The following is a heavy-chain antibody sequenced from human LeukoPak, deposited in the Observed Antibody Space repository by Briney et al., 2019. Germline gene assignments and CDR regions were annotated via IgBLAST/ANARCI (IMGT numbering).Heavy chain of an antibody. CDR2: ISSSGISI. D-gene: IGHD5-18*01. Sequence: NPGGSLRLSCAASGFTFSDYYMSWIRQAPGKGLEWLSYISSSGISIHYADSVKGRFTISRDNAKNSLYLQMNSLRVEDTAVYYCTRWAGLWYFDYWGQGTLVTVSS. CDR3: TRWAGLWYFDY. V-gene: IGHV3-11*04. J-gene: IGHJ4*02. CDR1: GFTFSDYY.